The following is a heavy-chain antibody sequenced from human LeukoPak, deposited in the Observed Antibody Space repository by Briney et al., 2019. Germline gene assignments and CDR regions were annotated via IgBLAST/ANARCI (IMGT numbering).Heavy chain of an antibody. V-gene: IGHV3-7*01. J-gene: IGHJ3*02. CDR1: GFTLSNYW. Sequence: PGGSLRLPCVASGFTLSNYWMSWVRQAPGKGLEWVANIKEDGSEKYYVGSVKGRFTISRDNAKNSLYLHMDSLTAEDTAIYYCARDWVAGVPFDAFDIWGQGTMVSVSS. CDR2: IKEDGSEK. CDR3: ARDWVAGVPFDAFDI. D-gene: IGHD3-10*01.